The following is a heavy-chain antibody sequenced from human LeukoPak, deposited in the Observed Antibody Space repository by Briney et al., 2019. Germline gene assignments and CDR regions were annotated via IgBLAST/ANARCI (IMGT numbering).Heavy chain of an antibody. Sequence: GGSLRLSCAASGFSFSSYAMTWVRQAPGKGLERVSGIIGSGGTTYYADSVKGRFTISRDNSKNTLYLQMDSLRAEDTAVYYCAKDGYSYGSRTYYMDSWGPGTLVTVSS. CDR2: IIGSGGTT. D-gene: IGHD3-10*01. J-gene: IGHJ4*02. CDR1: GFSFSSYA. CDR3: AKDGYSYGSRTYYMDS. V-gene: IGHV3-23*01.